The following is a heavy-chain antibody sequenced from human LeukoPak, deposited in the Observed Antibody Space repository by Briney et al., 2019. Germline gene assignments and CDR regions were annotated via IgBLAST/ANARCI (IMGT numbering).Heavy chain of an antibody. CDR1: GYTFTGYY. D-gene: IGHD3-3*01. Sequence: GASVKVSCKASGYTFTGYYMHWVRQAPGQGLEWMGRINPNSGGTNYAQKFQGRVTMTRDTSISTVYMELSRLRSDDTAVYYCATTGIFGVAKGYFDYWGQGTLVTVSS. V-gene: IGHV1-2*06. CDR3: ATTGIFGVAKGYFDY. CDR2: INPNSGGT. J-gene: IGHJ4*02.